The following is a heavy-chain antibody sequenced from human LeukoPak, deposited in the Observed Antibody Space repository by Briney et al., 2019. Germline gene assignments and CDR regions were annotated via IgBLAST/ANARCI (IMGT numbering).Heavy chain of an antibody. J-gene: IGHJ4*02. V-gene: IGHV3-23*01. D-gene: IGHD3-22*01. CDR2: VSGTADNT. CDR3: AKATYYYDSSGYNGVFDY. CDR1: GFTITSYA. Sequence: GGSLRLSCAASGFTITSYAMSWVRQAPGKGLEWVSAVSGTADNTYYAESVKGRFTISRDNSNNTLYLQVNNLSAEDAAVYYCAKATYYYDSSGYNGVFDYWGQGTLVTLSS.